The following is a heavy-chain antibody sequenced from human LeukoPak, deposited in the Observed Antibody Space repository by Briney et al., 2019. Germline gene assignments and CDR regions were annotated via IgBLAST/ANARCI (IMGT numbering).Heavy chain of an antibody. V-gene: IGHV4-59*01. CDR2: IYYSGST. D-gene: IGHD3-22*01. CDR1: GGSISSYY. Sequence: PSETLSLTCTVSGGSISSYYWSWIRQPPGKGLEWIGYIYYSGSTNYNPSLKSRVTISVDTSKNQFSLKLSSVTAADTAVYYCARGGYYYDSSGYRFDYRGQGTLVTVSS. CDR3: ARGGYYYDSSGYRFDY. J-gene: IGHJ4*02.